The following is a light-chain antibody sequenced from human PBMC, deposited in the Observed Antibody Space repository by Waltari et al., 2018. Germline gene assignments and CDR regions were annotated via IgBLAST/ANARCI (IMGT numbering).Light chain of an antibody. J-gene: IGLJ1*01. Sequence: QSALTQPASVSGSPGQSITISCTGTSNDVGGSNYDSWYQQHPGKAPKLMIYDVSDRPSGVSNRFSGSKSGNTASLTISGLQAEDEAEYYCTSYATGSSYIFGGGTKVTVL. CDR3: TSYATGSSYI. CDR2: DVS. CDR1: SNDVGGSNY. V-gene: IGLV2-14*03.